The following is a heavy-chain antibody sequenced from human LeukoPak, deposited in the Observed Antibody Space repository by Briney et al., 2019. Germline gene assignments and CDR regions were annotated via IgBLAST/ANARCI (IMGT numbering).Heavy chain of an antibody. CDR1: GFTFSSYA. CDR2: TSDDGSAK. J-gene: IGHJ4*02. D-gene: IGHD4-17*01. V-gene: IGHV3-30-3*01. Sequence: QPGGSLRLSCAASGFTFSSYAMHWVRQAPGKGLQWLALTSDDGSAKYYADSVKGRFTISRDNSQNTLYLQMNSLRADETAIYYCARAPGGFHGDYSPIAYWGQGTLVTVSS. CDR3: ARAPGGFHGDYSPIAY.